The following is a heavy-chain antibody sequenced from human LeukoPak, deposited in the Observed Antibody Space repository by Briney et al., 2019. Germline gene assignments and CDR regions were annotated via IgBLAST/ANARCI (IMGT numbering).Heavy chain of an antibody. CDR3: ARGPFPNYYGSGSFEL. Sequence: SETLSLTCTVSGGSLSTYYWSWLRRPPGKGLEWGGYVYFTGSPKYNPSLKTRVTISQDTSKNQFSLNLRSVTAADTAVYYCARGPFPNYYGSGSFELWGQGALVTVSS. V-gene: IGHV4-59*12. CDR2: VYFTGSP. CDR1: GGSLSTYY. J-gene: IGHJ4*02. D-gene: IGHD3-10*01.